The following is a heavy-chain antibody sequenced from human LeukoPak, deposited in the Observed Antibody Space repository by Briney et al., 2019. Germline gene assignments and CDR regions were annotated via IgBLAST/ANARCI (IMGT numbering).Heavy chain of an antibody. CDR3: ARQALAVAGTNWFDP. CDR2: IFPIFGTA. CDR1: GGTFSCYA. D-gene: IGHD6-19*01. V-gene: IGHV1-69*13. Sequence: ASVKVSCKASGGTFSCYAISWVRQAPGQGLEWMGGIFPIFGTAYYAQKFQVRVTITVYESTTTAYMELSSLRSEETAVYYCARQALAVAGTNWFDPWGQGTLVTVSS. J-gene: IGHJ5*02.